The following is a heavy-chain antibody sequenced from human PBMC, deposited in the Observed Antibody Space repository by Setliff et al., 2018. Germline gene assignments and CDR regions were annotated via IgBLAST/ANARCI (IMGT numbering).Heavy chain of an antibody. CDR3: AKFFHSGSYFPSGGFDF. D-gene: IGHD1-26*01. J-gene: IGHJ4*02. V-gene: IGHV3-48*04. Sequence: PGGSLRLSCAASGFTFSSYSMNWVRQAPGKGLEWLSYITSSSSTIHYADPVKGRFTISRDNAKNSLYLQMNSLRAEDTAVYYCAKFFHSGSYFPSGGFDFWGQGTLVTVSS. CDR2: ITSSSSTI. CDR1: GFTFSSYS.